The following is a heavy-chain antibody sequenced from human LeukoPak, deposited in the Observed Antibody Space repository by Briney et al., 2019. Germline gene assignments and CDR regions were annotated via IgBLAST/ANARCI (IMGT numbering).Heavy chain of an antibody. CDR1: GFTFSSYE. CDR3: ARGRTWIQLRAPDYYYYYMDV. V-gene: IGHV3-48*03. J-gene: IGHJ6*03. Sequence: AGGSLRLSCAASGFTFSSYEMNWVRQAPGKGLEWVSYISSSGDTIYYADSVRGRFTISRDNAKNSLYLQMHSLRAEDTAVYYCARGRTWIQLRAPDYYYYYMDVWGKGTTVTISS. CDR2: ISSSGDTI. D-gene: IGHD5-18*01.